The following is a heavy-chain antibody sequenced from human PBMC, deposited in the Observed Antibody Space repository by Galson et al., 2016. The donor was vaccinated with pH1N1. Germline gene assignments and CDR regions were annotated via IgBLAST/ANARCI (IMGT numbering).Heavy chain of an antibody. D-gene: IGHD2-15*01. CDR2: ISTYTGNA. J-gene: IGHJ1*01. CDR3: SSRRILECSGGSCYVES. CDR1: GYTFTTYG. Sequence: SCKASGYTFTTYGIDWVRQAPGQGLEWMGWISTYTGNAKYAQKFQGRLTLTTDPFTNIAYMDLGSLTSDDTATYFCSSRRILECSGGSCYVESWGQGNLVTVSS. V-gene: IGHV1-18*01.